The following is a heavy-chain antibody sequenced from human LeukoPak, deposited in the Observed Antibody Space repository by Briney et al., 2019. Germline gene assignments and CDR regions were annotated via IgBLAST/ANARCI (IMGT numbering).Heavy chain of an antibody. D-gene: IGHD6-19*01. J-gene: IGHJ3*02. CDR3: ARREISSGWYVGAFDI. CDR2: ISSSGSTI. Sequence: PGGSLRLSCAASGFTFSSYEMNWVRQAPGKGLEWVSYISSSGSTIYYADSVKGRFTISRDNAKNSLYLQMNSPRAEDTAVYYCARREISSGWYVGAFDIWGQGTMVTVSS. CDR1: GFTFSSYE. V-gene: IGHV3-48*03.